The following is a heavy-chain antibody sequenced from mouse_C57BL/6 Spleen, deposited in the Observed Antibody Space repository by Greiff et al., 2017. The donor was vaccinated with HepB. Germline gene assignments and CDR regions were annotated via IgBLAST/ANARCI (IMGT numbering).Heavy chain of an antibody. CDR3: ARTGDRYYAMDY. D-gene: IGHD4-1*01. CDR1: GYSITSGYY. V-gene: IGHV3-6*01. CDR2: ISYDGSN. J-gene: IGHJ4*01. Sequence: EVQLQESGPGLMKPSQSLSLTCSVTGYSITSGYYWNWIRQFPGNKLEWMGYISYDGSNNYNPSLKNRISITRDTSKNQFFLKLNSVTTEDTATYYCARTGDRYYAMDYWGQGTSVTVSS.